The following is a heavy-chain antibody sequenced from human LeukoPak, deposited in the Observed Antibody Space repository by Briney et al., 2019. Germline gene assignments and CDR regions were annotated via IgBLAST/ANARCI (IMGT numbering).Heavy chain of an antibody. Sequence: ASVKVSCKASGYTFTGYYMHWVRQAPGQGLEWMGWINPNSGGTNYAQKFQGRVTMTRDTSISTAYMELSRLGSDDTAVYYCAKAPRGIAVAGGNGFDYWGQGTLVTVSS. J-gene: IGHJ4*02. CDR2: INPNSGGT. CDR3: AKAPRGIAVAGGNGFDY. CDR1: GYTFTGYY. V-gene: IGHV1-2*02. D-gene: IGHD6-19*01.